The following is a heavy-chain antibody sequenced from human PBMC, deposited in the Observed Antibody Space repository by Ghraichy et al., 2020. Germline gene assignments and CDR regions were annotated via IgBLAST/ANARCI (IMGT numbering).Heavy chain of an antibody. J-gene: IGHJ2*01. CDR1: GYTFTSYY. D-gene: IGHD6-19*01. V-gene: IGHV1-2*02. Sequence: ASVKVSCKASGYTFTSYYMHWVRQAPGQGLEWMGWINPNSGGTNYAQKFQGRVTMTRDTSISTAYMELSRLRSDDTAVYYCARDLTVGYSSGWERYWYFDLWGRGTLVTVSS. CDR3: ARDLTVGYSSGWERYWYFDL. CDR2: INPNSGGT.